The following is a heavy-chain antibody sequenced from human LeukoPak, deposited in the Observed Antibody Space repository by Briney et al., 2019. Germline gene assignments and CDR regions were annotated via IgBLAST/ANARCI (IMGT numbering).Heavy chain of an antibody. CDR1: GGSISSYY. CDR2: IYYSGST. Sequence: SETLSLTCTVSGGSISSYYWSWIRQPPGKGLEWIGYIYYSGSTNYNPSLKSRVTISVDTSKNQFSLKLGSVTAADTAVYYCARDPPSSSGYPLGYFDYWGQGTLVTVSS. CDR3: ARDPPSSSGYPLGYFDY. D-gene: IGHD3-22*01. J-gene: IGHJ4*02. V-gene: IGHV4-59*01.